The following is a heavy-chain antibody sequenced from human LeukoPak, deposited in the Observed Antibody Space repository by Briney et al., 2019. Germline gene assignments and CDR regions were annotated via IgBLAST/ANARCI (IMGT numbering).Heavy chain of an antibody. CDR2: ISYDGSNK. V-gene: IGHV3-30*18. J-gene: IGHJ4*02. CDR3: AKDRVILFYPDY. CDR1: GFTFSSDG. Sequence: PGRSLRLSCAASGFTFSSDGMHWVRQAPGKGLEWVAVISYDGSNKYYADSVKGRFTISRDNSKNTLYLQMNSLRAEDTAVYYCAKDRVILFYPDYWGQGTLVTVSS. D-gene: IGHD2-8*01.